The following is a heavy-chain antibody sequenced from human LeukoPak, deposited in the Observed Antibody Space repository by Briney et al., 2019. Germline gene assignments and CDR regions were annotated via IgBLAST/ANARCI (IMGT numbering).Heavy chain of an antibody. CDR1: EFTLINYA. J-gene: IGHJ3*02. CDR2: ISSDGSNK. V-gene: IGHV3-30-3*01. D-gene: IGHD2-15*01. CDR3: ARVLCSGGTCLDAFDI. Sequence: TGGSLRLSCAASEFTLINYAMHWVRQAPGKGLEWVAVISSDGSNKYYADSVKGRFTISRDNSKNTLYLQMNSLRAEDTAVYYCARVLCSGGTCLDAFDIWGQGTMVTVSS.